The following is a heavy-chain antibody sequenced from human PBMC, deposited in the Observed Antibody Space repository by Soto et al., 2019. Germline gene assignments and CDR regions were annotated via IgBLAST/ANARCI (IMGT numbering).Heavy chain of an antibody. CDR3: ARRPSGSYYRYFDL. J-gene: IGHJ2*01. Sequence: QLQLQESGPGLVKPSETLSLTCTVSGGSISSSSYYWGWIRQPPGKGLEWIGSIYYSGSTYYNPSLKSRVTISVDTSKNQFSLKLSSVTAADTAVYYCARRPSGSYYRYFDLWGRGTLVTVSS. V-gene: IGHV4-39*01. CDR2: IYYSGST. CDR1: GGSISSSSYY. D-gene: IGHD1-26*01.